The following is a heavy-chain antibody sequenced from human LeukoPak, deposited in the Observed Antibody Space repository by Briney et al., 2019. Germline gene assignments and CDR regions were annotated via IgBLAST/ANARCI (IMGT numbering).Heavy chain of an antibody. CDR2: INPRGGST. V-gene: IGHV1-46*01. D-gene: IGHD6-13*01. CDR3: ARVHRAIYSSSLDY. Sequence: GASVKVSCKASGYTFTSRFMHWVRQAPGQGLEWMGIINPRGGSTSYTQKFQGRVTMTRDTSTSTVYMELSSLRSENTAVYYCARVHRAIYSSSLDYWGQGTLVTVSS. CDR1: GYTFTSRF. J-gene: IGHJ4*02.